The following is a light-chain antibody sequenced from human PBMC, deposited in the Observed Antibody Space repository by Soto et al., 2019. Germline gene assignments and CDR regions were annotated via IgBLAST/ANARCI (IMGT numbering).Light chain of an antibody. CDR2: GGT. CDR1: TSNIGAGFD. V-gene: IGLV1-40*01. CDR3: QSYDSSLSGAWV. Sequence: QSVLTQPPSASGTPGQGVTISCSGSTSNIGAGFDVHWYQQFPGTAPKLLIYGGTTRPSGVPDRFSGSQSGTSASLAITGLQPGDEADYYCQSYDSSLSGAWVFGGGTKLTVL. J-gene: IGLJ3*02.